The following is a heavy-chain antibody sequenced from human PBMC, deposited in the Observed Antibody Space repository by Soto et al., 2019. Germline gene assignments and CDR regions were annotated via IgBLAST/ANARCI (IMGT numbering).Heavy chain of an antibody. Sequence: GGSLRLSCAASGFTFSSYSMNWVRQAPGKGLEWVSSISSSSSYIYYADSVKGRFTISRDNAKNSLYLQMNSLRAEDTAVFYCARDSETVLRFLEWSTPFDYWGQGTLVTVSS. D-gene: IGHD3-3*01. CDR2: ISSSSSYI. J-gene: IGHJ4*02. CDR3: ARDSETVLRFLEWSTPFDY. V-gene: IGHV3-21*01. CDR1: GFTFSSYS.